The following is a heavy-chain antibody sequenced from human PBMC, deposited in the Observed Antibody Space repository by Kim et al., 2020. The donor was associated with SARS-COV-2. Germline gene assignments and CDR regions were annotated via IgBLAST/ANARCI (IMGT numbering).Heavy chain of an antibody. Sequence: GGSLRLSCAASGFTFSSYAMHWVRQAPGKGLEWVAVISYDGSNKYYADSVKGRFTISRDNSKNTLYLQMNSLRAEDTAVYYCARVRGGGDYYDSSGYYLFDYWGQGTLVTVSS. J-gene: IGHJ4*02. CDR1: GFTFSSYA. D-gene: IGHD3-22*01. V-gene: IGHV3-30-3*01. CDR2: ISYDGSNK. CDR3: ARVRGGGDYYDSSGYYLFDY.